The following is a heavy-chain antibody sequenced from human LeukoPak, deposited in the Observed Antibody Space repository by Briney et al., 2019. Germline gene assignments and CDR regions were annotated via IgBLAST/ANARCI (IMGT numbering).Heavy chain of an antibody. CDR2: ISYDGSNK. D-gene: IGHD3-22*01. Sequence: GRSLRLSCAASGFTFSSYGVHWVRQAPGKGLEWVAVISYDGSNKYYADSVKGRFTISRDNSKNTLYLQMNSLRAEDTAVYYCAKDLWYDSSDIDYWGQGTLVTVSS. CDR1: GFTFSSYG. J-gene: IGHJ4*02. CDR3: AKDLWYDSSDIDY. V-gene: IGHV3-30*18.